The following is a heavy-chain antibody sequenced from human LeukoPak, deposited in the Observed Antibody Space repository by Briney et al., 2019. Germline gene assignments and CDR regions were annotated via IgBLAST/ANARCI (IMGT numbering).Heavy chain of an antibody. D-gene: IGHD3-10*01. Sequence: SVKVSCKASGGTFSSYAISWVRQAPGQGLEWRGGIIPIFGTANYAQKFQGRVTITADESTSTAYMELSSLRSEDTAVYYCARDGSGSYSFDYWGQGTLVTVSS. CDR3: ARDGSGSYSFDY. J-gene: IGHJ4*02. CDR2: IIPIFGTA. CDR1: GGTFSSYA. V-gene: IGHV1-69*13.